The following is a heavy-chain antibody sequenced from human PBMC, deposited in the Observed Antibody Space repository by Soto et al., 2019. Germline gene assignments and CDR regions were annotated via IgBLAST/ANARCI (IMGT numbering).Heavy chain of an antibody. V-gene: IGHV3-30*18. Sequence: GGSLRLSSAASGFTFSSYGMHGVRQAPGKGLEWVAVISYDGSNKYYADSVKGRFTISRDNSKNTLYLQMNSLRAEDTAVYYCAKEQLAYYYYYGMDVWGQGTTVTVSS. CDR3: AKEQLAYYYYYGMDV. D-gene: IGHD6-6*01. CDR1: GFTFSSYG. CDR2: ISYDGSNK. J-gene: IGHJ6*02.